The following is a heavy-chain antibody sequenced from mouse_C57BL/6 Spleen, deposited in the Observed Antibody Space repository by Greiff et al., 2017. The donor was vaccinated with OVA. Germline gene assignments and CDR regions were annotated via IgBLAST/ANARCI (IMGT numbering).Heavy chain of an antibody. D-gene: IGHD2-1*01. CDR3: TKGDYGNTAFDY. V-gene: IGHV1-5*01. J-gene: IGHJ2*01. CDR2: IYPGNSDT. CDR1: GYTFTSYW. Sequence: VQLQQSGPVLARPGASVKMSCKTSGYTFTSYWMHWVKQRPGQGLEWIGAIYPGNSDTSYNQKFKGKAKLTAVTSASTAYMELSSLTNEDSAVYYCTKGDYGNTAFDYWGQGTTLTVSS.